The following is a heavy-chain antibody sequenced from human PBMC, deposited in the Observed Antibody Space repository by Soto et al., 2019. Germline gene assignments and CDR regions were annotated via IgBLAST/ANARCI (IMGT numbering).Heavy chain of an antibody. CDR2: IVPIVDTS. V-gene: IGHV1-69*12. CDR1: GGTFSSYA. CDR3: VRVVAIPGYPDN. J-gene: IGHJ4*02. Sequence: QVQLVQSGAEVRQPASSVKVSCKTSGGTFSSYAISWVRQAPGQGLEWMGGIVPIVDTSTYAQKFQGRVTITADESTSTAHRELSSLRSDDTAIYYCVRVVAIPGYPDNWGQGTLVTFSS. D-gene: IGHD5-12*01.